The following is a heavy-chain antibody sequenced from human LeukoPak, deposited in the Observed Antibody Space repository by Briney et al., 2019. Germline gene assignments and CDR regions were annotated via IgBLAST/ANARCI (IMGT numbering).Heavy chain of an antibody. CDR2: ISSYNGNT. D-gene: IGHD6-19*01. CDR1: RYTFTTYA. V-gene: IGHV1-18*04. J-gene: IGHJ6*04. Sequence: APVTVSCTASRYTFTTYAISWVRQAPGQGLEWMGWISSYNGNTNYAQKLQGRVTMTTDTSTSTAYMELRSLRSDDTAVYYCARDTILSGYSSGWYYYYGMDVWGKGTTVTVSS. CDR3: ARDTILSGYSSGWYYYYGMDV.